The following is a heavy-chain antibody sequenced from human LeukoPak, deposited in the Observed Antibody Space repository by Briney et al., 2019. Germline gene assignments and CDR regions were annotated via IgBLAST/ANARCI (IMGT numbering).Heavy chain of an antibody. D-gene: IGHD2-2*01. J-gene: IGHJ4*02. Sequence: GGSLRLSCVASGFNLRSYAMRWVRQAPGKGLEWVSSLSGSGGSTYYADSVKGRFTISRDNSKNTLHLQMNSLRAEDTAVYYCAKGYSSTWNFFDFRGQGNLVTVSS. V-gene: IGHV3-23*01. CDR2: LSGSGGST. CDR1: GFNLRSYA. CDR3: AKGYSSTWNFFDF.